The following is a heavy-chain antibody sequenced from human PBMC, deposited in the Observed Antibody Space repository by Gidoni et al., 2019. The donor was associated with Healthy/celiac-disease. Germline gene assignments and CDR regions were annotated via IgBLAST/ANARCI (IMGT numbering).Heavy chain of an antibody. CDR3: ARVSPYDFWTPKGGLDV. CDR2: VYYSGSA. CDR1: GGSISSYY. V-gene: IGHV4-59*01. Sequence: GGSISSYYWSWIRQSPGKGLEWIGYVYYSGSANYNPSLKSRVTISVDTSKNQFSLKLNSVTAADTAVYYCARVSPYDFWTPKGGLDVWGQGTTVTVSS. D-gene: IGHD3-3*01. J-gene: IGHJ6*02.